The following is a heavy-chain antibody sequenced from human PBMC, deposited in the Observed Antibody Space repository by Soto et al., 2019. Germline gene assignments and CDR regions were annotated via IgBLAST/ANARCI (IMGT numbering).Heavy chain of an antibody. V-gene: IGHV3-48*01. CDR2: IGGSSSLI. J-gene: IGHJ4*02. Sequence: PGGSLRLSCAASGFTFSNYSMNWVRQAPGKGLEWVSYIGGSSSLIYYADSVKGRFTISRDNSKNTLYLQMNSLRVEDTAVYYCAKKVPGSNPLDSWGQGALVTSPQ. D-gene: IGHD1-1*01. CDR1: GFTFSNYS. CDR3: AKKVPGSNPLDS.